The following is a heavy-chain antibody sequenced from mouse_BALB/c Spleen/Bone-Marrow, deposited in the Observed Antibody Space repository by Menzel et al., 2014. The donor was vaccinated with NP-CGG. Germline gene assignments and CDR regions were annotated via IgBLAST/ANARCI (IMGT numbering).Heavy chain of an antibody. Sequence: EVQLQESGGGLVQPGGSLKLSCAASGFDFSSYWMSWVRQAPGKGLEWIGKINPDSNTINYTPYLKDKFIISRDKAKNTLYLQMSKVRSEDTALYYCARMGHYGWFAYWGQGTLVTVSA. CDR3: ARMGHYGWFAY. J-gene: IGHJ3*01. CDR1: GFDFSSYW. V-gene: IGHV4-1*02. CDR2: INPDSNTI. D-gene: IGHD1-1*01.